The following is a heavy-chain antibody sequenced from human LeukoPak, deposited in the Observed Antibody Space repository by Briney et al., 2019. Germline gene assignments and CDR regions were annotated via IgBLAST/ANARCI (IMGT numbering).Heavy chain of an antibody. V-gene: IGHV3-15*01. CDR2: IKSKTDGGTT. Sequence: GGSLRLSCAASGFTFSNAWMSWVRQAPGKGLEWVGRIKSKTDGGTTDYAAPVKGRFTISRDDSKNTLYLQMNSLKTEDTAVYYCTTDRVSGQAFDYWGQGTLVTVSS. J-gene: IGHJ4*02. CDR1: GFTFSNAW. D-gene: IGHD6-19*01. CDR3: TTDRVSGQAFDY.